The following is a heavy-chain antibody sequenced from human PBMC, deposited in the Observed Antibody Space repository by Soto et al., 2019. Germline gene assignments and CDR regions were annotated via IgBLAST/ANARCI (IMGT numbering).Heavy chain of an antibody. CDR3: ARDSGEMAKIHYGMDV. CDR2: MNPNTGYT. Sequence: AAVKVSCKASGYTVTGYDIHWVRQATGQGLEWMGWMNPNTGYTANAQKFQGRVTMTRNISISTVYMELSSLSSEDTAVYYCARDSGEMAKIHYGMDVWGQGTTVTVSS. CDR1: GYTVTGYD. D-gene: IGHD5-12*01. V-gene: IGHV1-8*01. J-gene: IGHJ6*02.